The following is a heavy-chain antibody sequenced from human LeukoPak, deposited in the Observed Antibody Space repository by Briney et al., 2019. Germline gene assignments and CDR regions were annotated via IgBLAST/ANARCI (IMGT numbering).Heavy chain of an antibody. D-gene: IGHD2-15*01. Sequence: SQTLSLTCTVSGGSISSGGYYWSWIRQHPGKGLEWIGYIYYSGSTYYNPSLKSRVTISVDTSKNQFSLKLSSVTAADTAVYYCAKVASGVGYNWFDPWGQGTLVTVSS. CDR1: GGSISSGGYY. J-gene: IGHJ5*02. V-gene: IGHV4-31*02. CDR2: IYYSGST. CDR3: AKVASGVGYNWFDP.